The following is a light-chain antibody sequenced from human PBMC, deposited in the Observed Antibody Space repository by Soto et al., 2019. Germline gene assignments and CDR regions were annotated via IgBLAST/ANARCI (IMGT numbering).Light chain of an antibody. CDR2: AAS. CDR3: QQSYSSPET. J-gene: IGKJ1*01. CDR1: QSIDNY. V-gene: IGKV1-39*01. Sequence: DIQMTQSPSSLSASVGDRVTITCRASQSIDNYLNWYQQKPGKAPNLLIYAASTLLSGVPSRFSGRGSGTHFTLAISSLQPEDFATYYCQQSYSSPETFGQGTKVEIK.